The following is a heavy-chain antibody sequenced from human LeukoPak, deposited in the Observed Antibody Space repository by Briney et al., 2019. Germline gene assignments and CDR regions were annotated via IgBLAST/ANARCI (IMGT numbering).Heavy chain of an antibody. CDR3: ARVSGYDYIDY. V-gene: IGHV3-11*01. CDR2: ISSSSSTI. J-gene: IGHJ4*02. CDR1: GFIFSDYY. D-gene: IGHD5-12*01. Sequence: GGSLRLSCAASGFIFSDYYMSWIRQAPGKGLEWVSHISSSSSTIYYADSVKGRFIISRDNAKNSLYLQMNSLRAEDTAVYYCARVSGYDYIDYWGQGTLVTVSS.